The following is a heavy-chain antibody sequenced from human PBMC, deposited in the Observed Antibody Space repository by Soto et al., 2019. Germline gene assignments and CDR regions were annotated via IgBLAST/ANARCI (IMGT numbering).Heavy chain of an antibody. D-gene: IGHD1-26*01. CDR1: GFTFSSYG. CDR3: ASSAVNRYYMDV. Sequence: GESLKISCAASGFTFSSYGMHWVRQAPGKGLEWVAVIWYDGSNKYYADSVKGRFTISRDNSKNTLYLQMNSLRAEDTAVYYCASSAVNRYYMDVWGKGTTVTVSS. V-gene: IGHV3-33*01. CDR2: IWYDGSNK. J-gene: IGHJ6*03.